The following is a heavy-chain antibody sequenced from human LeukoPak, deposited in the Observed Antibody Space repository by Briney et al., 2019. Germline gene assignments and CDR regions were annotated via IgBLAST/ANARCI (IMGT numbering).Heavy chain of an antibody. CDR3: ARGRDGYTLVYYYYHYMDV. J-gene: IGHJ6*03. V-gene: IGHV4-59*01. CDR1: GDSFRDYY. Sequence: NPSETLSLTCNVSGDSFRDYYWIWIRQPPGKGLEWIGYLYYGGSTSYNPSLKSRVTFSVDTSKNQFSLKLNSVTAADTAVYYCARGRDGYTLVYYYYHYMDVWGNGTTVTVSS. CDR2: LYYGGST. D-gene: IGHD5-24*01.